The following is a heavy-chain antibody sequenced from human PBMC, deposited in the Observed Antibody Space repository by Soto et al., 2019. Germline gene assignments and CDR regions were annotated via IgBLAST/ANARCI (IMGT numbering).Heavy chain of an antibody. CDR1: GGTISSYA. V-gene: IGHV1-69*13. J-gene: IGHJ6*02. CDR2: IIPIFGTA. Sequence: SVKVSCKASGGTISSYAISWVRQAPGQGLEWMGGIIPIFGTANYAQKFQGRVTITADESTSTAYMELSSLRSEDTAVYYCAVGDTMIVVVTDGMDVWGQGTTVTVSS. CDR3: AVGDTMIVVVTDGMDV. D-gene: IGHD3-22*01.